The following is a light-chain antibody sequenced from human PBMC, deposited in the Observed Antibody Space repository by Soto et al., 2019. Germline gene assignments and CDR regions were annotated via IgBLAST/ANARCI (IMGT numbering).Light chain of an antibody. CDR2: KAS. CDR3: QQYNSYWT. Sequence: DIQMTQSPSTLSASVGDRATITCRASQSISSWLAWYQQKQGKAPKLLIYKASSLESGVPSRFSGSGSGTEFTLTISRLQPDDFATYYCQQYNSYWTFGQGTKVEIK. J-gene: IGKJ1*01. CDR1: QSISSW. V-gene: IGKV1-5*03.